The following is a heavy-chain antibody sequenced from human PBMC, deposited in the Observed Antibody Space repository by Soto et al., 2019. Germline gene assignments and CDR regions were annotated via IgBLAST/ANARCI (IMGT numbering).Heavy chain of an antibody. V-gene: IGHV3-30*18. D-gene: IGHD3-10*01. J-gene: IGHJ6*02. CDR1: GFTFSSYG. CDR2: ISYDGSNK. CDR3: AKDHSHYYGSGRYYDYYYYYGMDV. Sequence: GGSLRLSCAASGFTFSSYGMHWVRQAPGKGLERVAVISYDGSNKYYADSVKGRFTISGDNSMNSLYLQMNSLRADDTAVYYCAKDHSHYYGSGRYYDYYYYYGMDVWGQGTTVTAP.